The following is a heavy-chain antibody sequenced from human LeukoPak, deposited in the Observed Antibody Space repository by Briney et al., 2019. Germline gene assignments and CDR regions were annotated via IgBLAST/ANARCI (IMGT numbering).Heavy chain of an antibody. CDR2: ISGSGGST. D-gene: IGHD2-2*03. Sequence: GGSLRLSCAASGFTFSSYAMSWVRQAPGKRLEWVSAISGSGGSTYYADSVKGRFTISRDNSKNTLYLQMNSLRAEDTAVYYCAKDNGYCSSTSCYGIGRWFDPWGQGTLVTVSS. V-gene: IGHV3-23*01. CDR1: GFTFSSYA. CDR3: AKDNGYCSSTSCYGIGRWFDP. J-gene: IGHJ5*02.